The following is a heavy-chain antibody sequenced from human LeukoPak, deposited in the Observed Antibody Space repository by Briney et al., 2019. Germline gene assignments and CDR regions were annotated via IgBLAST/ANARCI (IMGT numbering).Heavy chain of an antibody. D-gene: IGHD6-19*01. V-gene: IGHV3-23*01. Sequence: GGSLRLSCAASGFNFSSYAMGWVRQAPGRGLEWVSAISGSGSNTYYADSVKGRFTISRDSSRNTLYLQMNSLRAEDTAVYYCAAVANTGFDYWGQGTLGTVSS. CDR2: ISGSGSNT. J-gene: IGHJ4*02. CDR1: GFNFSSYA. CDR3: AAVANTGFDY.